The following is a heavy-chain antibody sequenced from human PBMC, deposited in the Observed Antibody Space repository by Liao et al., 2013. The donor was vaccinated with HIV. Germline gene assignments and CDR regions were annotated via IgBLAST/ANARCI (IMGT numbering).Heavy chain of an antibody. CDR3: ARGTIFGPDY. Sequence: QVPLQESGSRLVTTSETLSLTCSVSYGSISGYYWSWIRQPAGKGLEWIGRIYTSGSTNYNPSLKSRVTMSVDTSKNQFSLKLSSVTAADTAVYYCARGTIFGPDYWGQGTLVTVSS. CDR1: YGSISGYY. CDR2: IYTSGST. D-gene: IGHD3-3*01. V-gene: IGHV4-4*07. J-gene: IGHJ4*02.